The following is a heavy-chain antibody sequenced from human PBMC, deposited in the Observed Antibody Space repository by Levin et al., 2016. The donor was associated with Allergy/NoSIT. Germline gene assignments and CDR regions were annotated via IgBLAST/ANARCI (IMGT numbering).Heavy chain of an antibody. CDR2: IYHSGST. CDR1: GASISSSNW. CDR3: ARVVVGLPAPDTFYYFDS. D-gene: IGHD2-2*01. Sequence: GSLRLSCAVSGASISSSNWWSWVRQAPGKGLEWIGEIYHSGSTNYNPSLQSRVTFSVDKSQNQFSLKVNSVTAADTAIYYCARVVVGLPAPDTFYYFDSWGQGTLVTVSS. J-gene: IGHJ4*02. V-gene: IGHV4-4*02.